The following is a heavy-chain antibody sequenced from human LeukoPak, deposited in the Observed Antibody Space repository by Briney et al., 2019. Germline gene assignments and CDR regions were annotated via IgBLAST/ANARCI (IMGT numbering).Heavy chain of an antibody. V-gene: IGHV3-74*01. Sequence: HPGGPVRLSCGASGFTFCRYRVHWVPEAPGKGVVWVSRINSDGSSTRYAHSVKGRFTISRGNAKNTLYLQMNSLRAEDTAVYYCAKGGTHYYGSGEGVDYWGQGTLVTVSS. J-gene: IGHJ4*02. D-gene: IGHD3-10*01. CDR3: AKGGTHYYGSGEGVDY. CDR2: INSDGSST. CDR1: GFTFCRYR.